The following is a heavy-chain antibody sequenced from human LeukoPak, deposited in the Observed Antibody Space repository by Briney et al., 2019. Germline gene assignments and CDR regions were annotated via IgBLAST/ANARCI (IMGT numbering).Heavy chain of an antibody. CDR2: IWYDGSNK. CDR3: ARDPGYCFNGVSPDDAFDI. Sequence: GRSLRLSCAASGFTFSSYGMHWVRQAPGKGLEWVALIWYDGSNKYYADSVKGRFTISRDNSKNTLYLQMNSLRAEDTAVYYCARDPGYCFNGVSPDDAFDIWGQGTMVTVSS. D-gene: IGHD2-8*01. V-gene: IGHV3-33*01. J-gene: IGHJ3*02. CDR1: GFTFSSYG.